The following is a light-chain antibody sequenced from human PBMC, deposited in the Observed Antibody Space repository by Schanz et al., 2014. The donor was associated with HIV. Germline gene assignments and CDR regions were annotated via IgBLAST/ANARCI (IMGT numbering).Light chain of an antibody. V-gene: IGLV2-14*03. CDR3: SSYTISSTLV. J-gene: IGLJ3*02. Sequence: QSVLTQPASVSGSPGQSISISCTGTSGDVGSYNYVSWYQQHPGKAPKLMIYDVSKRPSGVPDRFSGSKSGNTASLTISGLQAEDEADYYCSSYTISSTLVFGGGTKVTVL. CDR2: DVS. CDR1: SGDVGSYNY.